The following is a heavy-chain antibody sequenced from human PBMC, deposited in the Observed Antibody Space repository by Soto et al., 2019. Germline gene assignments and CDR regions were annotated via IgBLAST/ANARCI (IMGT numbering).Heavy chain of an antibody. D-gene: IGHD4-4*01. CDR1: GFTFSNAW. Sequence: GGSLRLSCAASGFTFSNAWMSWVRQAPGKGLEWVGRIKSKTDGGTTDYAAPVKGRFTISRDDSKNTLYLQMNSLKTEDTAVYYCTTELDSNYASGYFDFWGQGTLVTVSS. CDR3: TTELDSNYASGYFDF. V-gene: IGHV3-15*01. J-gene: IGHJ4*02. CDR2: IKSKTDGGTT.